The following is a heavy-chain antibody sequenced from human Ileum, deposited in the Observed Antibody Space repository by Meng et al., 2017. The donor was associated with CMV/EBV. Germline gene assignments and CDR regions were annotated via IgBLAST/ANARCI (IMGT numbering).Heavy chain of an antibody. V-gene: IGHV4-30-2*05. D-gene: IGHD2-21*01. J-gene: IGHJ4*02. CDR3: AATDPIGGAGGDRYFDY. CDR2: ISSSRST. Sequence: ITRSGCSLSWVRQPPGKGLEWIGYISSSRSTIYNPCLVSGGITFLRTSKNQFLILLISVLGADAAVFYYAATDPIGGAGGDRYFDYWGQGTLVTVSS. CDR1: ITRSGCS.